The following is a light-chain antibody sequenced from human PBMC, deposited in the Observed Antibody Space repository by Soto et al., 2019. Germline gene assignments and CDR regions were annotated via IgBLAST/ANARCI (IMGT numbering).Light chain of an antibody. J-gene: IGKJ1*01. CDR1: QSISTR. CDR3: QQYRSYS. V-gene: IGKV1-5*01. CDR2: GAS. Sequence: DIQMTQSPSTLTASVGDRVTITCRASQSISTRLAWYQQKPGKAPSLLIYGASSLKSGVPSRFSGSGSGTEFTLTISSLQPDDFATYYCQQYRSYSFGQGTKVEI.